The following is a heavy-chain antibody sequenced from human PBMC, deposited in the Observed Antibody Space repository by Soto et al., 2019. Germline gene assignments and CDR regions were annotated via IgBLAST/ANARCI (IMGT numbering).Heavy chain of an antibody. Sequence: QVQLVQSGAEVKQPGASVKVSCKASGYTFTSYGISWVRQAPGQGLEWMGWISAYNGNTNYAQKLQGRVTMTTDTSTSTAYMELRSLRSDDTAVYYCARDYYDILTGWGPSWFDPWGQRTLVTVSS. CDR3: ARDYYDILTGWGPSWFDP. CDR1: GYTFTSYG. J-gene: IGHJ5*02. CDR2: ISAYNGNT. D-gene: IGHD3-9*01. V-gene: IGHV1-18*01.